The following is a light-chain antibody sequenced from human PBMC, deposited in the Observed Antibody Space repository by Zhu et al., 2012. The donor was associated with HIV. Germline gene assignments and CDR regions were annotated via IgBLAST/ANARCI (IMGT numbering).Light chain of an antibody. Sequence: EIVLTQSPDTLSLSPGDRATLACRASQSVSSNYVIWYQQKPGQAPRPLIYGASDRASGVPDRFSGSGSGTDFTLTISSLEPEDFAVYYCQQRSNWPPELTFGGGTKVEIK. J-gene: IGKJ4*01. V-gene: IGKV3D-20*02. CDR3: QQRSNWPPELT. CDR2: GAS. CDR1: QSVSSNY.